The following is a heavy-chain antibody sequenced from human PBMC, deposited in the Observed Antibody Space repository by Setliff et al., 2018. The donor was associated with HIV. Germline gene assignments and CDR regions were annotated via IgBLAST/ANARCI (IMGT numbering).Heavy chain of an antibody. CDR1: GGSIRSSGYS. V-gene: IGHV4-30-2*02. CDR3: ARSSGSYWHDADFDY. J-gene: IGHJ4*02. Sequence: SETLSLTCAVSGGSIRSSGYSWSWIRQPPGKGLEWIGYISQSGSTYYNPSLKSRVTISVDRSKNQFSLKLSSVTAADTAVYYCARSSGSYWHDADFDYWGQGTLVTVSS. CDR2: ISQSGST. D-gene: IGHD1-26*01.